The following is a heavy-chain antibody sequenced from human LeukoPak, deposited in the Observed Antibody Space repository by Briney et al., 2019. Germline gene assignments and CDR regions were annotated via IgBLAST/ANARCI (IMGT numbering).Heavy chain of an antibody. CDR1: GGSISSGAYY. Sequence: SETLSLTCTVSGGSISSGAYYWSWVRQHPGKGLEWIGCIYYSGSTYYNPSLRSRVTISVDTSKNQFSLKLNSATAADTAVYYCARRLSTRSYYLDDWGQGTLVTVSS. D-gene: IGHD2/OR15-2a*01. CDR2: IYYSGST. J-gene: IGHJ4*02. V-gene: IGHV4-30-4*08. CDR3: ARRLSTRSYYLDD.